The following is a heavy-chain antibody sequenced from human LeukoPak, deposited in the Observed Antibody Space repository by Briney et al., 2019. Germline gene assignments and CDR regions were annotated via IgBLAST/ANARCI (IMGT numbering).Heavy chain of an antibody. V-gene: IGHV5-51*01. CDR3: ARAGYSSGWDPYYFDY. J-gene: IGHJ4*02. CDR2: IYPGDSDT. D-gene: IGHD6-19*01. Sequence: GESLKISCKGSGYSFTSYWIGWVRQMTGKGLEWMGIIYPGDSDTRYSPSFQGQFTISADKSISTAYLQWSSLKASDTAMYYCARAGYSSGWDPYYFDYWGQGTLVTVSS. CDR1: GYSFTSYW.